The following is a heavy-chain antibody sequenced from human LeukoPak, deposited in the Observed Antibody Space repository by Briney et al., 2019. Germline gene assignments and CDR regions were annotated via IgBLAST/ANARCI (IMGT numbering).Heavy chain of an antibody. CDR3: ARDQHLKRGFSYGHYFDY. D-gene: IGHD5-18*01. CDR2: ISYDGGST. J-gene: IGHJ4*02. Sequence: GGALRLSCAASGFTFSSYAMHWVRQAPGKGLEWVAFISYDGGSTYYADSVKGRFTISRDNSKNTLYLQMNSLRTEDTAVYSCARDQHLKRGFSYGHYFDYWGQGTLVTVSS. CDR1: GFTFSSYA. V-gene: IGHV3-30-3*01.